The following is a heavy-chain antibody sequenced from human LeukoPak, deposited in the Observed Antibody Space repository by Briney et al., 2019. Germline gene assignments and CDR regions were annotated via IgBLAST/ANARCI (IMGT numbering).Heavy chain of an antibody. CDR3: ARDPGPNYYDSLYFQH. CDR2: INPSGGST. J-gene: IGHJ1*01. Sequence: ASVKVSCKVSGYTLTELSMHWVRQAPGQGLEWMGIINPSGGSTSYAQKFQGRVTMTRDTSTSTVYMELSSLRSEDTAVYYCARDPGPNYYDSLYFQHWGQGTLVTVSS. V-gene: IGHV1-46*01. D-gene: IGHD3-22*01. CDR1: GYTLTELS.